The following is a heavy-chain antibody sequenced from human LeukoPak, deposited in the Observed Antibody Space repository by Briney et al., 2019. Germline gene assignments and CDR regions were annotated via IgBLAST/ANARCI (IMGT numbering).Heavy chain of an antibody. J-gene: IGHJ4*02. Sequence: SETLSLTCGVTGGSFSGYYWSWIRQPPEKGLEWIGEINHSGSTQYNPSLKSRVTISVDTSKNQFSLKLNSVTAADTAVYYCARSRPEVLPVTMDLDYWGQGTLVTVSS. CDR3: ARSRPEVLPVTMDLDY. D-gene: IGHD3-10*01. CDR1: GGSFSGYY. CDR2: INHSGST. V-gene: IGHV4-34*01.